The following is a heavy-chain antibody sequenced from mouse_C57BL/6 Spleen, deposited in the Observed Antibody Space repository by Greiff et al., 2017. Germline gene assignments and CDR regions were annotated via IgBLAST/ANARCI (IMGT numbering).Heavy chain of an antibody. J-gene: IGHJ4*01. CDR3: TREETAQATGAMDY. CDR2: ISSGGDYI. CDR1: GFTFSSYA. Sequence: DVHLVESGEGLVKPGGSLKLSCAASGFTFSSYAMSWVRQTPEKRLEWVAYISSGGDYIYYADTVKGRFTISSDNARNTLYLQMSSLKSEDTAMYYCTREETAQATGAMDYWGQGTSVTVSS. D-gene: IGHD3-2*02. V-gene: IGHV5-9-1*02.